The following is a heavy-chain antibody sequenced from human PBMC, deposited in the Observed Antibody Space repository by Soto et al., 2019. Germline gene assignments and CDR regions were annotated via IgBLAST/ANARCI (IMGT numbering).Heavy chain of an antibody. CDR3: AKEGYHDFWSGYYASEPFGP. CDR1: GFTFRGYA. V-gene: IGHV3-23*01. D-gene: IGHD3-3*01. Sequence: GGSLRLSCAASGFTFRGYALSWVRQAPGKGLEWVSTISGSGASTYYADSVKGRFTISRDNSKNTVDLQMNSLRAEDTAVYYCAKEGYHDFWSGYYASEPFGPWGQGSLVTVSS. J-gene: IGHJ5*02. CDR2: ISGSGAST.